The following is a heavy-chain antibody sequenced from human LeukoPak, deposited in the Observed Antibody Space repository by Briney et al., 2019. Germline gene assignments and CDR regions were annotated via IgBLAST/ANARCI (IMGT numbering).Heavy chain of an antibody. CDR3: ARAGTD. J-gene: IGHJ4*02. CDR2: IYYSGST. D-gene: IGHD3-10*01. V-gene: IGHV4-59*01. CDR1: GGSISSYY. Sequence: SETLSPTCTVSGGSISSYYWSWIRQPPGKGLEWIGYIYYSGSTNYNPSLKSRVTISVDTSKNQFSLKLSSVTAADTAVYYCARAGTDWGQGTLVTVSS.